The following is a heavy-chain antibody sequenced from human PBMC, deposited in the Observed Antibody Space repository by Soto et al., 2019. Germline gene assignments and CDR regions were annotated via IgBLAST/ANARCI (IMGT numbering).Heavy chain of an antibody. CDR1: GGTFSSYA. J-gene: IGHJ4*02. CDR3: AYDSSGYYYLDY. Sequence: QVQLVQSGAEVKMPGSSVKVSCKASGGTFSSYAISWVRQAPGQGLEWMGGIIPIIGTANYAQKFQGRVTITADESTSTAYMELSSLRSEDTAVYYFAYDSSGYYYLDYWGQGTLVTVSS. V-gene: IGHV1-69*01. CDR2: IIPIIGTA. D-gene: IGHD3-22*01.